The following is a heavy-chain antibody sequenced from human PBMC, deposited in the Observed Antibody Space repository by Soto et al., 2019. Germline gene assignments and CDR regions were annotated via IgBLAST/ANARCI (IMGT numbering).Heavy chain of an antibody. CDR2: ISYDGSNK. Sequence: QVQLVESGGGVVQPGRSLRLSCAASGFSFSSYGMHWVRQAPGKGLEWVAVISYDGSNKDYADSVKGRFSISRDNSKNTLYLLMSSLRADDTAVYYCAKDGGIAGAGSAGGGAFDYWGQGTLVTVSS. CDR3: AKDGGIAGAGSAGGGAFDY. J-gene: IGHJ4*02. V-gene: IGHV3-30*18. D-gene: IGHD6-19*01. CDR1: GFSFSSYG.